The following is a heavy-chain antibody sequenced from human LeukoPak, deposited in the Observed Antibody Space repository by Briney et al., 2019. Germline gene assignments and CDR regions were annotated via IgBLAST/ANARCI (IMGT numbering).Heavy chain of an antibody. V-gene: IGHV1-8*01. D-gene: IGHD3-22*01. J-gene: IGHJ6*02. CDR2: MDPNSGNT. CDR3: ARTYYYDSADFRTLYGMDV. Sequence: ASVKVSCKASGYTFTSYDINWVRQATGQGLEWMGWMDPNSGNTGYAQKFQGRVTMTRNTSIRTAYMELSSLRSEDTAVYYCARTYYYDSADFRTLYGMDVWGQGTTVTVSS. CDR1: GYTFTSYD.